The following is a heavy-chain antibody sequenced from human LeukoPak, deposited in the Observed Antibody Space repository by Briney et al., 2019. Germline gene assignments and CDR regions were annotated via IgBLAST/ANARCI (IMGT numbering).Heavy chain of an antibody. D-gene: IGHD3-10*01. V-gene: IGHV4-59*01. CDR3: VRGGYYGSGNDFRFDP. Sequence: SETLSLTCTVSSGSIGSYYWSWIRQPPGKGLEWIGYIYYTGSTGYNPSLKSRVTILVDRSKNQFSLKLKSVTAADTAVYYCVRGGYYGSGNDFRFDPWGQGTLVTVSS. CDR2: IYYTGST. CDR1: SGSIGSYY. J-gene: IGHJ5*02.